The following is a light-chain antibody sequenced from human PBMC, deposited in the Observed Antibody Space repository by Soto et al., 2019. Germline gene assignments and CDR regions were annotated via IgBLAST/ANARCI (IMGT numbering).Light chain of an antibody. CDR2: GAS. Sequence: IQLTHSPPSLSASVGDRVTITCRASQGISSDLAWYQQKPGKAPKLLIYGASTLQRAVPSRFSGSGSWTDFTLTISSLQPEDFATYYCQQFNSYPRTFGPGTKVATK. CDR3: QQFNSYPRT. J-gene: IGKJ3*01. CDR1: QGISSD. V-gene: IGKV1-9*01.